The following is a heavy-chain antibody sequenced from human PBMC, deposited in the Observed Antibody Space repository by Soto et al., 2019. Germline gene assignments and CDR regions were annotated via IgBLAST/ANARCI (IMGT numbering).Heavy chain of an antibody. D-gene: IGHD5-12*01. CDR1: GFTFSSYS. Sequence: EVQLVESGGGLVQPGGSLRLSCAASGFTFSSYSMNWVRQAPGKGLEWVSYISSSSSTIYYADSVKGRFTISSDKAKNSLYLQMNRLRAEDTAVYYCARVLSSAYDPKPYWCQGTLVTVSS. CDR2: ISSSSSTI. V-gene: IGHV3-48*01. CDR3: ARVLSSAYDPKPY. J-gene: IGHJ4*02.